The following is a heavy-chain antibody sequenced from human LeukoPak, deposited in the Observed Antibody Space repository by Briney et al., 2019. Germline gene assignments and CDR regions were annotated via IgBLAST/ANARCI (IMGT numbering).Heavy chain of an antibody. Sequence: PSETLSLTCTVSGGSISSSSHYWGWIRQPPGKGLEWIGSMYYRGSTYHNPSLKSRVTISVDTSKNQFSPKLSSVTAADTAVYYCATTTIRLGYWGQGTLVTVSS. V-gene: IGHV4-39*07. CDR1: GGSISSSSHY. CDR3: ATTTIRLGY. J-gene: IGHJ4*02. D-gene: IGHD1-26*01. CDR2: MYYRGST.